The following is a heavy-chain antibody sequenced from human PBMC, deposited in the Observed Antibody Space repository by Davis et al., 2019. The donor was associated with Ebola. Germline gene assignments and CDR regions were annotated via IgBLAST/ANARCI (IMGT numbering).Heavy chain of an antibody. V-gene: IGHV1-46*01. CDR3: AREDIVLMVYAKTPYYYGMDV. CDR1: GYTFTGYY. J-gene: IGHJ6*04. D-gene: IGHD2-8*01. Sequence: AASVKVSCKASGYTFTGYYMHWVRQAPGQGLEWMGIINPSGGSTSYAQKFQGRVTMTRDTSTSTVYMELSSLRSEDTAVYYCAREDIVLMVYAKTPYYYGMDVWGKGTTVTVSS. CDR2: INPSGGST.